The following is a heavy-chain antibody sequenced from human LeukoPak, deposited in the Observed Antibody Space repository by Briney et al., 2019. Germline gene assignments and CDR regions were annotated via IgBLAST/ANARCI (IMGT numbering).Heavy chain of an antibody. CDR1: GFRFSDYD. J-gene: IGHJ1*01. CDR2: ISGRSSHV. D-gene: IGHD3-16*01. Sequence: GGSLRLSCSASGFRFSDYDMNWVRQAPGKGLELVSAISGRSSHVYYGESVKGRFTISRDNAKNSLYLQLDSLGVEDTAVYYCGRAFPPLRTSSAGDLWGQGTLVTVSS. CDR3: GRAFPPLRTSSAGDL. V-gene: IGHV3-21*01.